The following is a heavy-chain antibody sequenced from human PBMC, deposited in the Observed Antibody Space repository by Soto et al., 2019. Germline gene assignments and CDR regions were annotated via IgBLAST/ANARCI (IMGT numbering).Heavy chain of an antibody. CDR2: IYPGDSDT. CDR1: GYSFISSW. CDR3: SRMMAVSGTAFDY. D-gene: IGHD1-26*01. Sequence: PGESLKISCQASGYSFISSWIGWVRQMTRKGLEWMGIIYPGDSDTRYSPSFQGQVTISADKSTSTAYLQWSSLKASDTATYYCSRMMAVSGTAFDYWGQGALVTVSS. J-gene: IGHJ4*02. V-gene: IGHV5-51*01.